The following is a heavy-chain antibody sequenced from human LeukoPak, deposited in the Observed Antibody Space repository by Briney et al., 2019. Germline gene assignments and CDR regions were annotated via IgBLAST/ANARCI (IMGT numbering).Heavy chain of an antibody. V-gene: IGHV3-48*02. J-gene: IGHJ4*02. CDR1: GFTFSSYS. D-gene: IGHD6-13*01. CDR2: IGPSVSAT. CDR3: ARGIAAAGTSSFDY. Sequence: GGSLRLSCAASGFTFSSYSMNWVRQAPGKGLEWVSYIGPSVSATYYADSVKGRLTISRDNAKNSLSLQMNSLRDEDTAVYYCARGIAAAGTSSFDYWGQGTVVTVSS.